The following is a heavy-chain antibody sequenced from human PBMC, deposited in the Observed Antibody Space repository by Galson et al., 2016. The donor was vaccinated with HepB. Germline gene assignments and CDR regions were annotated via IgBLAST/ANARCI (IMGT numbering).Heavy chain of an antibody. J-gene: IGHJ6*02. CDR2: IKQGGSEK. Sequence: SLRLSCAASGFTFTNYWMSWVRQAPGKGLEWVANIKQGGSEKYYVDSVKGRFTISRDNAKNSLYLQMNSLRAGDTAVYYCARGVVTPTALKGYYYYGMAVWGQGTTVTVSS. V-gene: IGHV3-7*03. CDR3: ARGVVTPTALKGYYYYGMAV. D-gene: IGHD2-2*01. CDR1: GFTFTNYW.